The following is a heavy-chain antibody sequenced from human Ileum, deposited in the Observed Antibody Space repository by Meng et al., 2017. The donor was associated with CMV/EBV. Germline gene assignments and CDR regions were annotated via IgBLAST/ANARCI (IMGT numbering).Heavy chain of an antibody. Sequence: SLKISCAASGFIFGDFAMHWVRQVPGEGLEWVSGISWNSNIIDYAESVKGRFIISRDNGKNSLFLQMNSLGPEDTAFYYCAKSTRGYYDSTGFFGDWGQGTLVTVSS. CDR3: AKSTRGYYDSTGFFGD. J-gene: IGHJ4*02. V-gene: IGHV3-9*01. CDR1: GFIFGDFA. CDR2: ISWNSNII. D-gene: IGHD3-22*01.